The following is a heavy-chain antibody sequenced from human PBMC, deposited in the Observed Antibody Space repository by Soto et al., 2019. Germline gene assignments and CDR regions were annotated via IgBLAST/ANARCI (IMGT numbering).Heavy chain of an antibody. Sequence: QVQLVQSGAEVKKPGASVKVSCKASGDTFTDYYIHWVRQAPGQGLEWMGTVNPSGGHTTYAQHFLGRMTKTRATPTSTPYMERTSLPSEDTAVYYCARGGHVVVVTAALDSWGQGTLVTVSS. D-gene: IGHD2-21*02. J-gene: IGHJ4*02. CDR3: ARGGHVVVVTAALDS. V-gene: IGHV1-46*01. CDR1: GDTFTDYY. CDR2: VNPSGGHT.